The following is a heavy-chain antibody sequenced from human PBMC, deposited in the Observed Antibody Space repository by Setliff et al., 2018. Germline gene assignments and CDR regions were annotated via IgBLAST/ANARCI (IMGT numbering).Heavy chain of an antibody. D-gene: IGHD2-21*01. V-gene: IGHV5-51*01. CDR1: GFSFTDFW. J-gene: IGHJ5*02. Sequence: GESLKISCKGSGFSFTDFWIGWVRQMPGKGLEWMGIIYPGDSHTRYSPSFQGQVTISTDTSINTAFLQWNNLKASDTAVYYCARRGERFFNWFDPWGQGTLVTVSS. CDR3: ARRGERFFNWFDP. CDR2: IYPGDSHT.